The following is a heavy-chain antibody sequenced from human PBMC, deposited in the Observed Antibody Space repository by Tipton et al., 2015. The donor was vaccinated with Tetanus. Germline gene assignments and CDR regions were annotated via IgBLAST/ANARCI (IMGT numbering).Heavy chain of an antibody. CDR1: DGSISSAGYY. CDR3: TRDGRAVGDSDY. V-gene: IGHV4-31*03. Sequence: TLSLTCTVSDGSISSAGYYWTWIRRRPGKGLEWIGYTYYTGSTFYSPSLRSRVSISADTSKNQFSLTVTSVTAADTGVYYCTRDGRAVGDSDYWGQGTLVTVSS. CDR2: TYYTGST. J-gene: IGHJ4*02. D-gene: IGHD6-19*01.